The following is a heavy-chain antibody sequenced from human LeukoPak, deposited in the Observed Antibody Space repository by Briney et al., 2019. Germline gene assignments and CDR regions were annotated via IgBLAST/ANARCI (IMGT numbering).Heavy chain of an antibody. J-gene: IGHJ4*02. D-gene: IGHD3-10*01. V-gene: IGHV1-58*02. CDR1: GFTFTSSA. Sequence: SVKVSCKASGFTFTSSAMQWVRQARGQRLEWIGWIVVGSGNTNYAQKFQERVTITRDMSTSTAYMELSSLRSEDTAVYYCAAEITMVRGVMIHEFDYWGQGTLVTVSS. CDR3: AAEITMVRGVMIHEFDY. CDR2: IVVGSGNT.